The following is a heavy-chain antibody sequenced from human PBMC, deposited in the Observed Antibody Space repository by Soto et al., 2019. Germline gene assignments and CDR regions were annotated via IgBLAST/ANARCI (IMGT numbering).Heavy chain of an antibody. D-gene: IGHD1-26*01. Sequence: SVKVSCKASGFTFTSSAVQWVRQARGQRLEWLGWIVVGSGNTNYAQKFQERVTITRDMSTSTAYMELSSLRSEDTAVYYCAADTQVGGSYNTDAHYWGQGTLVTVSS. J-gene: IGHJ4*02. CDR3: AADTQVGGSYNTDAHY. CDR2: IVVGSGNT. CDR1: GFTFTSSA. V-gene: IGHV1-58*01.